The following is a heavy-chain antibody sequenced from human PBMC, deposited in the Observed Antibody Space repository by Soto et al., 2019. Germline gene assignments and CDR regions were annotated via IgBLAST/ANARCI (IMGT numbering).Heavy chain of an antibody. Sequence: EVQLLESGGGLVQPGGSLRLSCAASGFTFSSYAMSWVRQAPGKGLEWVSAISGSGGSTYYADSEKGRYTISRDNSKNTLYLQMNSLRAEDTAVYYCAKLDRQWLVSYWGQGTLVTVSS. D-gene: IGHD6-19*01. V-gene: IGHV3-23*01. CDR3: AKLDRQWLVSY. CDR1: GFTFSSYA. CDR2: ISGSGGST. J-gene: IGHJ4*02.